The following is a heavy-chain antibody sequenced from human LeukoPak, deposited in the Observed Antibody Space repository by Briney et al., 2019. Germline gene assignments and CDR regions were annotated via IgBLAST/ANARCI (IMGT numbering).Heavy chain of an antibody. CDR1: GYSFTSYW. J-gene: IGHJ3*01. Sequence: HGESLKISCKGSGYSFTSYWIGWVRQMPGKGLEWMGIIYPGDSDTRYSPSFQGQVTISADKSISTAYLQWNSLKASDTAMYYCARPAQDYILGSNSYYVFDLWGQGTMVTVSS. CDR2: IYPGDSDT. CDR3: ARPAQDYILGSNSYYVFDL. D-gene: IGHD3-16*01. V-gene: IGHV5-51*01.